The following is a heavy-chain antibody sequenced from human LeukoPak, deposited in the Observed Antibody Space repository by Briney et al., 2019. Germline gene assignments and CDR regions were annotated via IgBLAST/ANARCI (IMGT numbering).Heavy chain of an antibody. CDR1: GFTFSSYG. V-gene: IGHV3-30*18. CDR3: ANAEGDSSGYYHGWFDP. Sequence: GGSLRLSCAASGFTFSSYGVHWVRQAPGKGLEWVAVISYDGSNKYYADSVKGRFTISRDNSKNTLYLQMNSLRAEDTAVYYCANAEGDSSGYYHGWFDPWGQGTLVTVSS. CDR2: ISYDGSNK. D-gene: IGHD3-22*01. J-gene: IGHJ5*02.